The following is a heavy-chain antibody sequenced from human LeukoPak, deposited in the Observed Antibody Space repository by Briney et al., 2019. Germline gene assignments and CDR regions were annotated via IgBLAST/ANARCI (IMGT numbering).Heavy chain of an antibody. CDR2: IYHSGST. Sequence: SETLSLTCAVSGYSISSGYYWGWIRQPPGKGLEWIGSIYHSGSTYYNPSLKSRVTISVDTSKNQFSLKLSSVTAADTAVHYCARVTCSSTSCRKKYYYYYYGMDVWGKGTTVTVSS. D-gene: IGHD2-2*01. CDR3: ARVTCSSTSCRKKYYYYYYGMDV. J-gene: IGHJ6*04. V-gene: IGHV4-38-2*01. CDR1: GYSISSGYY.